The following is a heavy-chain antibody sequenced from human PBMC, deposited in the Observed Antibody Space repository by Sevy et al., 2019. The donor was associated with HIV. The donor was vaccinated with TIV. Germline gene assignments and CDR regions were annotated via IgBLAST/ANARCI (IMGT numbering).Heavy chain of an antibody. Sequence: GGSLRLSCAASGFTFSSYAMHWVRQAPGKGLEWVAVISYDGSNKYYADSVKGRFTISRDNSKNTLYLQMNSLRAEDTAVYYCAQTGGIEYSSLSIPTFDYWGQGTLVTVSS. D-gene: IGHD6-6*01. CDR3: AQTGGIEYSSLSIPTFDY. J-gene: IGHJ4*02. CDR1: GFTFSSYA. V-gene: IGHV3-30-3*01. CDR2: ISYDGSNK.